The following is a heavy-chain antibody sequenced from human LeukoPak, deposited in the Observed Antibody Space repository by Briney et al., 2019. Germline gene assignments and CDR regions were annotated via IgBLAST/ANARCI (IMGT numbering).Heavy chain of an antibody. J-gene: IGHJ4*02. Sequence: GGSLRLSCAASGFTFSDYYMSWIRQAPAKGLEWVSYISSSGSTIYYADSVKGRFTISRDNAKNSLYLQMNSLRAEDTAVYYCARAHLPMVRGSFPVIYWGQGTLVTVSS. D-gene: IGHD3-10*01. CDR2: ISSSGSTI. CDR1: GFTFSDYY. CDR3: ARAHLPMVRGSFPVIY. V-gene: IGHV3-11*04.